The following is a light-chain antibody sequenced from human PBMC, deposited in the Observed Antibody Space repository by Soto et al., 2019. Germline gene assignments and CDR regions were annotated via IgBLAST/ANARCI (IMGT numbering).Light chain of an antibody. CDR2: AAS. J-gene: IGKJ5*01. CDR1: HLVXKNY. Sequence: EIVLTQSPGTLSLSPGEGTTLSCTASHLVXKNYLAWYQQKAGQAPRLLIYAASARATGIPDRFSGRGSGTDFTLTISRLEPEDVAVFYCQQYAESPITFGQGTRLEIK. CDR3: QQYAESPIT. V-gene: IGKV3-20*01.